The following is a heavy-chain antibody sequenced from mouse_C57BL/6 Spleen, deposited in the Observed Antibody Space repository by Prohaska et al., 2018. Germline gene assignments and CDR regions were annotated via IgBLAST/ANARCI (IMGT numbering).Heavy chain of an antibody. J-gene: IGHJ2*01. CDR3: ARDGYDYFDY. CDR2: IGPGSGST. Sequence: SCKASGYTFTAYYITWVKQRPGQGLEWIGKIGPGSGSTYYNEKFKGKATLTADKSSSTAYMQLSSLTSEDSAVYFCARDGYDYFDYWGQGTTLTVSS. V-gene: IGHV1-77*01. CDR1: GYTFTAYY. D-gene: IGHD2-2*01.